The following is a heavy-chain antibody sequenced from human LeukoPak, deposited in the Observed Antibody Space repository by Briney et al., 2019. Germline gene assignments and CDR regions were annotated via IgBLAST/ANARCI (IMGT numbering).Heavy chain of an antibody. CDR2: ISGSGDST. CDR1: GFTFSSHA. D-gene: IGHD3-3*01. J-gene: IGHJ4*02. V-gene: IGHV3-23*01. CDR3: AKHGTYYDFWSGQYYFDY. Sequence: GGSLRLSCAASGFTFSSHAMSWVRQAPGKGLEWVSGISGSGDSTNYADSVKGRFTISRDNSRDTLYLQMNSLRAEDTAVYYCAKHGTYYDFWSGQYYFDYWGQGTLVTVSS.